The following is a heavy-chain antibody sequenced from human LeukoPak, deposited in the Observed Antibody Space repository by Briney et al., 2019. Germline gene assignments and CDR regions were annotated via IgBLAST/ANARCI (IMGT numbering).Heavy chain of an antibody. CDR2: ISGSGVST. CDR3: AKRGLVIRVILVGFHKEAYYFDS. D-gene: IGHD3-22*01. Sequence: GGSLRLSCVVSGITLSNYGMSWVRQAPGKGLEWVAGISGSGVSTNYADSVKGRFTISRDNPKNTLYLQMNSLRAEDTAVYFCAKRGLVIRVILVGFHKEAYYFDSWGQGALVTVSS. V-gene: IGHV3-23*01. CDR1: GITLSNYG. J-gene: IGHJ4*02.